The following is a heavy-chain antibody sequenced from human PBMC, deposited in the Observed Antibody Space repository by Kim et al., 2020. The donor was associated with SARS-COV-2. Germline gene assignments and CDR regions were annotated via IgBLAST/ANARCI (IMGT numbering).Heavy chain of an antibody. CDR3: ARGGSSSWFPFDY. J-gene: IGHJ4*02. Sequence: YNPSLKSRVTMSIDTSKNPFSLKLSSVTAADAAVYYCARGGSSSWFPFDYWGQGTLVTVSS. V-gene: IGHV4-4*06. D-gene: IGHD6-13*01.